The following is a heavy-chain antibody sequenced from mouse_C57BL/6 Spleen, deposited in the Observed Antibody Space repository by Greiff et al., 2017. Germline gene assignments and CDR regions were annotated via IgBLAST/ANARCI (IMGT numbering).Heavy chain of an antibody. CDR2: IYPRSGNT. CDR3: ARSGGNYPAWFAY. CDR1: GYTFTSYG. J-gene: IGHJ3*01. V-gene: IGHV1-81*01. D-gene: IGHD2-1*01. Sequence: QVHVKQSGAELARPGASVKLSCKASGYTFTSYGISWVKQRTGQGLEWIGEIYPRSGNTYYNEKFKGKATLTADKSSSTAYMELRSLTSEDSAVYFCARSGGNYPAWFAYWGQGTLVTVSA.